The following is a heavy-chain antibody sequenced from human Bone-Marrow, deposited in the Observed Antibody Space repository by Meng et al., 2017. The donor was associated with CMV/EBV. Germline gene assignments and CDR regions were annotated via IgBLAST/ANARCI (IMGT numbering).Heavy chain of an antibody. CDR2: INPNSGDT. CDR3: ARDPVVPAALDY. V-gene: IGHV1-2*02. Sequence: ASVKVSCKASGYTFTAHYFHWVRQAPGQGLEWMGWINPNSGDTNYAQKFRGRVTMTRHTSISTAYMELSRLRSDDTAVYYCARDPVVPAALDYWGQGTLVTVSS. CDR1: GYTFTAHY. D-gene: IGHD2-2*01. J-gene: IGHJ4*02.